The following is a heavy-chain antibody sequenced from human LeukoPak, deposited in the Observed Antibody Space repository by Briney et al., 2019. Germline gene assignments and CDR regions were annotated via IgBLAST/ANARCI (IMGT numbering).Heavy chain of an antibody. V-gene: IGHV4-39*07. CDR1: GGSISSSSYY. CDR2: IYYSGST. Sequence: PSETLSLTCTVSGGSISSSSYYWGWIRQPPGKGLEWIGSIYYSGSTYYNPSLKSRVTISVDTSKNQFSLKLSSVTAADTAVYYCARPNSSSSRAGYRYGMDVWGQGTTVTVSS. D-gene: IGHD6-13*01. J-gene: IGHJ6*02. CDR3: ARPNSSSSRAGYRYGMDV.